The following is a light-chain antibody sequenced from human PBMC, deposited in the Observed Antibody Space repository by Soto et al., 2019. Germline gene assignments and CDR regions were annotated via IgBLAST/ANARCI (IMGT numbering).Light chain of an antibody. J-gene: IGLJ3*02. V-gene: IGLV3-9*01. CDR1: NIGSKN. CDR2: RDS. CDR3: QVWDSSTV. Sequence: SYELTQPLSVSVALGQTARITCGGNNIGSKNVHWYQQKPGQAPVLVIYRDSNRPSGIPERFSGSNSGNTATLTISRAQAVDEADYYCQVWDSSTVFGGGTKVTVL.